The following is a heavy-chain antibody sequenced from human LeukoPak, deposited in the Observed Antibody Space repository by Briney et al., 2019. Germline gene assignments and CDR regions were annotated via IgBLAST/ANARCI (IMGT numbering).Heavy chain of an antibody. CDR3: ARGGRVEMATIDYFDY. Sequence: SVKVSCKASGGTFSSYAISLVRQAPGQGLEWMGGIIPVFGTANYAQKFQGRVTITTDESTSTAYMELSSLRSEDTAVYYCARGGRVEMATIDYFDYWGQGTLVTVSS. J-gene: IGHJ4*02. CDR1: GGTFSSYA. D-gene: IGHD5-24*01. CDR2: IIPVFGTA. V-gene: IGHV1-69*05.